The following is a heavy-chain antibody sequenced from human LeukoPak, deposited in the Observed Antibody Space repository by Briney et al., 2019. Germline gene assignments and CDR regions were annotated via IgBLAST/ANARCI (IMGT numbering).Heavy chain of an antibody. V-gene: IGHV4-4*07. Sequence: PSETLSLTCTVSGGSISSYYWSWIRQPAGKGLEWIGRIYISGSTNYNPSLKSRVTMSVDTSKNQFSLKLSSVTAADTAVYYCARDRELMVYASYFDYWGQGTLVTVCS. J-gene: IGHJ4*02. D-gene: IGHD2-8*01. CDR1: GGSISSYY. CDR2: IYISGST. CDR3: ARDRELMVYASYFDY.